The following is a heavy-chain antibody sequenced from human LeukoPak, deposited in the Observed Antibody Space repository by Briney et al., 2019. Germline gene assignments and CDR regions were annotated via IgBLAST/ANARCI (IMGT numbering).Heavy chain of an antibody. Sequence: SVTLSLTCTVSGGSISSGHYYWSWIRQPAGKGLEWIGRIYTSGSTNYNPSLKSRVTISVDTSKNQFSLKLSSVTAADTAVYYCARELELFPYYYYMNVWGKGTTVTVSS. CDR3: ARELELFPYYYYMNV. CDR2: IYTSGST. CDR1: GGSISSGHYY. V-gene: IGHV4-61*02. D-gene: IGHD1-7*01. J-gene: IGHJ6*03.